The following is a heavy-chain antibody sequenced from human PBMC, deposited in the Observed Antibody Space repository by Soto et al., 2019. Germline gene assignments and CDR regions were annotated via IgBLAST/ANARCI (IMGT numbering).Heavy chain of an antibody. CDR1: GGSFSGYY. CDR2: INDSGST. CDR3: ARRVLIRYGELTRRGGYYYYLDV. V-gene: IGHV4-34*01. D-gene: IGHD3-10*01. Sequence: QVQLQQWGAGLLKPSETLSLTCAVYGGSFSGYYWSWIRQTPGKGLEWIGEINDSGSTNHNPSLMTRVTPLVHTPKNQFSLELSSVTAADAPVYSCARRVLIRYGELTRRGGYYYYLDVWGKGTAVTVSS. J-gene: IGHJ6*03.